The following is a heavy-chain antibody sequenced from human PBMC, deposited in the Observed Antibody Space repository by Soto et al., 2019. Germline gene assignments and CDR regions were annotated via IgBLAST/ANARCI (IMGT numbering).Heavy chain of an antibody. J-gene: IGHJ4*02. D-gene: IGHD3-22*01. CDR1: GGSISSGGYS. V-gene: IGHV4-30-2*01. CDR3: ARGGVDYYDSSGYYFSPYYFDY. CDR2: IYHSGST. Sequence: SETLSLTCTVSGGSISSGGYSWSWIRQPPGKGLEWIGYIYHSGSTYYNPSLKSRVTISVDRSKNQFSLKLSSVTAADTAVYYCARGGVDYYDSSGYYFSPYYFDYWGQGTLITVSS.